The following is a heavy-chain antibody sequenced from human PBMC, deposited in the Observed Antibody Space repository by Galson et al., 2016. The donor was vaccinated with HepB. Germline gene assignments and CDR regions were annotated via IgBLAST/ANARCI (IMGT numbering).Heavy chain of an antibody. V-gene: IGHV3-15*01. CDR3: RYGMDV. CDR2: IKSKTDGGTT. CDR1: GFTFSNAW. J-gene: IGHJ6*02. Sequence: SLRLSCAASGFTFSNAWMSWVRQAPGKGLEWLGRIKSKTDGGTTDYAAPVKGRFSISRDDSKNTLYLQMNSLKTEDTAVYYCRYGMDVWGQGTTVTVSS.